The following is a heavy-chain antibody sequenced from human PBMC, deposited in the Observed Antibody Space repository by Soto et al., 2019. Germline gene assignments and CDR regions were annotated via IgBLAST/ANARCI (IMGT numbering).Heavy chain of an antibody. J-gene: IGHJ4*02. D-gene: IGHD3-10*01. CDR3: AAARGGGGY. Sequence: EVQLVESGGGLIQPGGSLRLSCAVSGFTVSNNYMSWVRQAPGKGLEGVSVIYSGGYTAYGDSVKGRFTISRDNSKNTIYPKRNALGAEDGAGFYWAAARGGGGYWGQGTLVTVSS. CDR2: IYSGGYT. CDR1: GFTVSNNY. V-gene: IGHV3-53*01.